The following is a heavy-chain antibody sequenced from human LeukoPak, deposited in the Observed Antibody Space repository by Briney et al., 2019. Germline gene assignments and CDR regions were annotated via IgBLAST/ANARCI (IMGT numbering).Heavy chain of an antibody. Sequence: GGSLRLSCAASGFTFSSYGMPRVRQAPGKGLEWVAFIRYDGNNKYYADSVKGRFTISRDNSKNTLYLQMNSLRPEDTAVYYCAKLISPYDYWGQGTLVLVSS. V-gene: IGHV3-30*02. J-gene: IGHJ4*02. CDR2: IRYDGNNK. CDR1: GFTFSSYG. CDR3: AKLISPYDY.